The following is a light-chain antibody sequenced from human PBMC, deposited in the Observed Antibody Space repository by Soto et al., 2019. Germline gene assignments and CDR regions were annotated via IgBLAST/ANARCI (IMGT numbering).Light chain of an antibody. J-gene: IGKJ5*01. CDR1: QSVNSN. CDR3: QQHGQWPIT. V-gene: IGKV3D-15*01. Sequence: EIVMTPSPATLSVSPGEGATLSCRASQSVNSNYLAWYQQKPGQAPRLLIYGISKRATDIPDRFSGSGSGTEFTLTISSLQPEDFATYYCQQHGQWPITFGQGTRLEIK. CDR2: GIS.